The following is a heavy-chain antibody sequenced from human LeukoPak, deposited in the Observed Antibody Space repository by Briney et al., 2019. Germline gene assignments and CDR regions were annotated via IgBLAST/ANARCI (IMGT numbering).Heavy chain of an antibody. CDR2: IIPIFGTA. CDR1: GGTFSSYA. Sequence: GASVKVSCKASGGTFSSYAISWVRQAPGQGLEWMGGIIPIFGTANYAQKFQGRVTITTDESTSTAYMELSSLRSEDTAVYYCARAYPLGYCSSTSCLNGGYMDVWGKGTTVTVSS. V-gene: IGHV1-69*05. D-gene: IGHD2-2*01. J-gene: IGHJ6*03. CDR3: ARAYPLGYCSSTSCLNGGYMDV.